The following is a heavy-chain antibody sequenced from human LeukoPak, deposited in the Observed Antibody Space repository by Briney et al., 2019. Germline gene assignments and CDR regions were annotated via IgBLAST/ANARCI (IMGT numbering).Heavy chain of an antibody. Sequence: SETLSLTCAVYGGSFSGYYWGWIRQPPGKGLEWIGEINHSGSTNYNPSLKSRVTISVDTSKNQFSLKLSSVTAADTAVYYCARAKTTVTTWDLDYWGRGTLVTVSS. D-gene: IGHD4-17*01. CDR1: GGSFSGYY. CDR3: ARAKTTVTTWDLDY. J-gene: IGHJ4*02. V-gene: IGHV4-34*01. CDR2: INHSGST.